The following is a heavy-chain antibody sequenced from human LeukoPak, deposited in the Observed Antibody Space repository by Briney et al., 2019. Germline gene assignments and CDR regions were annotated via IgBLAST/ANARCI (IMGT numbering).Heavy chain of an antibody. Sequence: SETLSLTCTVSGGSISSGSYCWSWIRQPAGKGLEWIGHIHTSGNTYYNPSLKSRVTISIDTSKNQFSLKLSSVTAADTAIYYCARPFLRFSSGWHFDYWGQGILVTVSS. D-gene: IGHD6-19*01. CDR3: ARPFLRFSSGWHFDY. J-gene: IGHJ4*02. V-gene: IGHV4-61*09. CDR2: IHTSGNT. CDR1: GGSISSGSYC.